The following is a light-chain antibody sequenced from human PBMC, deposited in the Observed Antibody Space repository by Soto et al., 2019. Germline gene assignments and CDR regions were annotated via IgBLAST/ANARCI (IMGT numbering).Light chain of an antibody. Sequence: PGERATLSCRASQSVSSSYLAWYQQKPGQAPRLLIYDASRATGIPDRFSGSGSGTYSTLTITRLEPEDFAVYYCQHYGTSALFGPGTKVDI. CDR2: DAS. CDR3: QHYGTSAL. CDR1: QSVSSSY. J-gene: IGKJ3*01. V-gene: IGKV3-20*01.